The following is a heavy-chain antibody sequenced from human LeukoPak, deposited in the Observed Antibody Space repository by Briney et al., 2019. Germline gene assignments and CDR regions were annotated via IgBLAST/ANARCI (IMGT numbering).Heavy chain of an antibody. D-gene: IGHD6-19*01. Sequence: ASVKVSCKASGYSFADYYIHWVRQAPGQGLEWMGRINPKSGDTDYAQNFQGRVTMTRDTSITTAYMELSSLRSDDTAVYYCARAKGIAVAGTGYWGQGTLVTVSS. J-gene: IGHJ4*02. CDR2: INPKSGDT. CDR1: GYSFADYY. V-gene: IGHV1-2*06. CDR3: ARAKGIAVAGTGY.